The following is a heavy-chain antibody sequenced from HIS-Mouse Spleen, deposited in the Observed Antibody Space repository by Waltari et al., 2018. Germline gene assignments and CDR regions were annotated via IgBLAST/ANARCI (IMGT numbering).Heavy chain of an antibody. CDR2: SYYSGST. J-gene: IGHJ2*01. CDR1: GGSISSSSYY. Sequence: QLQLQESGPGLVKPSETLSLTCTVPGGSISSSSYYWGWIRQPPGKGLGWFGSSYYSGSTYYNPSLKSRVTISVETSKNQFSLKLGSVTAADTAVYYCAREIPYSSSWYDWYFDLWGRGTLVTVSS. D-gene: IGHD6-13*01. CDR3: AREIPYSSSWYDWYFDL. V-gene: IGHV4-39*07.